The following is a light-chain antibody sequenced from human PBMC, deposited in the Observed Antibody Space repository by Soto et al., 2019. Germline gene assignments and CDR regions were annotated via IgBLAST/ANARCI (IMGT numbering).Light chain of an antibody. J-gene: IGKJ2*01. CDR3: QQYGSSPMYT. CDR2: GAS. CDR1: QSVSSSY. V-gene: IGKV3-20*01. Sequence: EIVLTQSPGTLSLSPGERATLSCRASQSVSSSYLAWYQQKPGQAPRLLIYGASSRATGIPDRFSGSGYETDFNRTISRLEPEDFAVYYCQQYGSSPMYTFGQGSKLEI.